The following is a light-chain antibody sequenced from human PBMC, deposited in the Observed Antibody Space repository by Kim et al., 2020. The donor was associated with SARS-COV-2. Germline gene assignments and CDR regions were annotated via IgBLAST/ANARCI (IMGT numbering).Light chain of an antibody. V-gene: IGKV1-5*03. CDR2: KVS. J-gene: IGKJ1*01. Sequence: DIQLTQSPSTLSASVGDRVTITCRASQTVNNWLAWFQQKPGKAPKVLIYKVSNLESGVPSRFSGGGSGTEFTLTISSLQPDDFATYYCQQYNSYSWTFGQGTKVDIK. CDR1: QTVNNW. CDR3: QQYNSYSWT.